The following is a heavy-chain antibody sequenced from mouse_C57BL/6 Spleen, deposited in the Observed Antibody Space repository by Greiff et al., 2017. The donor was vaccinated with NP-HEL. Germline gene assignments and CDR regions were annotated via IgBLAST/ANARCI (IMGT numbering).Heavy chain of an antibody. CDR1: GFTFSSYA. CDR2: ISSGGDYI. CDR3: TRDYYGSSYLYAMDY. Sequence: EVMLVESGEGLVKPGGSLKLSCAASGFTFSSYAMSWVRQTPEKRLEWVAYISSGGDYIYYADTVKGRFTISRDNARNTLYLQMSSLKSEDTAMYYCTRDYYGSSYLYAMDYCGQGTSVTVSS. V-gene: IGHV5-9-1*02. J-gene: IGHJ4*01. D-gene: IGHD1-1*01.